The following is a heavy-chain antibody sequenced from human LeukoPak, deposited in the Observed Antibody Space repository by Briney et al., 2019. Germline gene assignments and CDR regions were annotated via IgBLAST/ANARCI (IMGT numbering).Heavy chain of an antibody. CDR3: ARGYGTFDF. J-gene: IGHJ4*02. CDR1: GGSVSSGGYY. V-gene: IGHV4-61*08. Sequence: SETLSLTCTVSGGSVSSGGYYWSWIRQPPGKGLEWIGYMYYSGNTDYSPSLRSRVTISVDTSKNQFSLKLSSVTAADTAVYYCARGYGTFDFWGQGILVTVSS. CDR2: MYYSGNT. D-gene: IGHD5-18*01.